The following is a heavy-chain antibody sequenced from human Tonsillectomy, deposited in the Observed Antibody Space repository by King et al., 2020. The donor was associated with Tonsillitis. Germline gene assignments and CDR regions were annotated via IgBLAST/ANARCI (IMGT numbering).Heavy chain of an antibody. Sequence: QLVQSGAAVKKPGASVKVSCTSSGYDFTFYNMHWVRQAPGQGPEWMGVINPSSGSTTYAENFQGRVALTRDTSTSTVYMELSNLTSEDSAVYYCARGLADVWGQGPTVTVSS. V-gene: IGHV1-46*01. CDR3: ARGLADV. CDR1: GYDFTFYN. D-gene: IGHD3-9*01. J-gene: IGHJ6*02. CDR2: INPSSGST.